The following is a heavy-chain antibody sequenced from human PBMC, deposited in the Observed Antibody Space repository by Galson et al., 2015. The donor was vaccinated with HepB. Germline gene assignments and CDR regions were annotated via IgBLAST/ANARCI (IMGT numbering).Heavy chain of an antibody. CDR1: HGSINIPNW. CDR2: LYHSGIT. CDR3: AREAVADRGWGFDH. J-gene: IGHJ4*02. V-gene: IGHV4-4*02. D-gene: IGHD6-19*01. Sequence: ETLSLTCSVSHGSINIPNWWSWVRQPPGKGLEWIGKLYHSGITKCHPSLKSRVTISVEKSKNQFSLGLTSVTAADTAVYYCAREAVADRGWGFDHWGQGTLVTVSS.